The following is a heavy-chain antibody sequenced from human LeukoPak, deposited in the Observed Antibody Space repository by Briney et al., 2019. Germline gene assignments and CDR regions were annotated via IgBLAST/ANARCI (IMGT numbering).Heavy chain of an antibody. J-gene: IGHJ4*02. CDR1: GFTFTTYW. CDR3: ARDFVAGYPSAFDY. CDR2: IKQDGSEK. Sequence: GGSLRLSCAASGFTFTTYWMTWVRQAPGKGLEWVANIKQDGSEKYYVDSVKGRFTISRDNAENSLYLQMNSLRAEDTAVYYCARDFVAGYPSAFDYWGQGTLVTVSS. D-gene: IGHD6-19*01. V-gene: IGHV3-7*01.